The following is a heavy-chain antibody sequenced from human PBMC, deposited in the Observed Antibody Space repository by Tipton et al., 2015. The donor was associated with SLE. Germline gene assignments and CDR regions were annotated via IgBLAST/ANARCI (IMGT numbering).Heavy chain of an antibody. D-gene: IGHD5-24*01. CDR3: ARDQGWLQSGFDY. CDR1: GGSIRSHY. Sequence: TLSLTCNVSGGSIRSHYWSWIRQSPGKGLEWIGYVRYSRNTNYNSSLKSRVTISVDTSKNQFSLKLNSVTAADTAVYYCARDQGWLQSGFDYWGQGILVAVSS. J-gene: IGHJ4*02. CDR2: VRYSRNT. V-gene: IGHV4-59*11.